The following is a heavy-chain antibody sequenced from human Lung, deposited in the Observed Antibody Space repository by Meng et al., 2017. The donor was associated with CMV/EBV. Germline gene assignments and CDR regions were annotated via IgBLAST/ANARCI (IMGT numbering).Heavy chain of an antibody. Sequence: GGYYWRWIRPHPGKGLEWIGYIYYSGSTYYHPSLKSRVTISVDTSKNQFSLKLSSVTAADTAVYYCARSGRPYCSSTSCSSGWFDPWGQGTLVTVSS. J-gene: IGHJ5*02. D-gene: IGHD2-2*01. CDR2: IYYSGST. V-gene: IGHV4-31*02. CDR3: ARSGRPYCSSTSCSSGWFDP. CDR1: GGYY.